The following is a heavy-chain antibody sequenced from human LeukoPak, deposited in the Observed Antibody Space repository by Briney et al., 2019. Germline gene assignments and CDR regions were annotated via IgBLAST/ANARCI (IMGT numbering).Heavy chain of an antibody. J-gene: IGHJ4*02. Sequence: PSETLSLTCAVFGGSFSGYYWSWLRQPPGKGLEWIGEINHSGSTDYNPSLKSRVTISVDTSKNQFSLKLSSVTAADTAVYYCARGFSGTIPFDYWGQGTLVTVSS. CDR3: ARGFSGTIPFDY. V-gene: IGHV4-34*01. CDR1: GGSFSGYY. D-gene: IGHD2-2*02. CDR2: INHSGST.